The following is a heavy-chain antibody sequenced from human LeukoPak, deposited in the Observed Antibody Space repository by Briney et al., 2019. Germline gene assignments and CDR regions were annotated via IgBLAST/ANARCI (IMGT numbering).Heavy chain of an antibody. CDR3: ARSAGYYCYYMDV. CDR1: GGSISSGSYY. V-gene: IGHV4-61*02. Sequence: SETLSLTCTVSGGSISSGSYYWSWLRQPAGMGLEWIGRIYTSGSTNYNPSLKSRVTISVDTSKNQFSLKLSSVTAADPAVYYCARSAGYYCYYMDVWGKGTTVTVSS. CDR2: IYTSGST. D-gene: IGHD2-15*01. J-gene: IGHJ6*03.